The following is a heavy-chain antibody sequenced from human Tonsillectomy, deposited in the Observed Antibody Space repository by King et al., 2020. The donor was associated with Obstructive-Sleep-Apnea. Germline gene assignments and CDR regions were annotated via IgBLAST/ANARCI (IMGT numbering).Heavy chain of an antibody. CDR3: TRHAEGRYSLTHCDY. V-gene: IGHV3-73*01. CDR2: VRSKANSYAT. Sequence: EVQLVESGGGLVKPGGALKLSCAASGFTFSGSAMHWVRQASGKGLEWVGRVRSKANSYATAYAASVKGRVTISRDDSRNTAYLQMNSLKTEDTAVYYCTRHAEGRYSLTHCDYWGQGTLVTVSS. D-gene: IGHD1-26*01. J-gene: IGHJ4*02. CDR1: GFTFSGSA.